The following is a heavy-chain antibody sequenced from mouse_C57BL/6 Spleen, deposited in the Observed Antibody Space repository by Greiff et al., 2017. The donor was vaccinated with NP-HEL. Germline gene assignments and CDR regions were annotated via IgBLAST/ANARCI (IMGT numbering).Heavy chain of an antibody. J-gene: IGHJ4*01. CDR1: GFSLTSYA. CDR2: IWTGGGT. V-gene: IGHV2-9-1*01. Sequence: QVQLKESGPGLVAPSQSLSITCTVSGFSLTSYAISWVRQPPGKGLEWLGVIWTGGGTTYNSAPKSRLTIRKDNSKRPVFLKMNSLQTDDTARYYCARNEYYGSSSIYYAMDYWGQGTSGTVSA. D-gene: IGHD1-1*01. CDR3: ARNEYYGSSSIYYAMDY.